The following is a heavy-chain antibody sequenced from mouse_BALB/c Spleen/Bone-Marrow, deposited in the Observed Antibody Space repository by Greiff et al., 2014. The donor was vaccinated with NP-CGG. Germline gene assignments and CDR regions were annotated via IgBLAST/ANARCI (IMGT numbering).Heavy chain of an antibody. CDR1: GFNIKDTY. V-gene: IGHV14-3*02. D-gene: IGHD1-1*01. J-gene: IGHJ3*01. Sequence: VHVKQSGAELVKPGASVKLSCTASGFNIKDTYMHWVKQRPEQGLEWIGRIDPANGNTKYDPKFRGKATITADTSSNTAHLQLSSLTSEDTAVYYCAFYYYGSSLFAYWGQGTLVTVSA. CDR2: IDPANGNT. CDR3: AFYYYGSSLFAY.